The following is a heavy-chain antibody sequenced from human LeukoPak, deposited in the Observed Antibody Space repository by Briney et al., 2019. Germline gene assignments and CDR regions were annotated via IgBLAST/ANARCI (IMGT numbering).Heavy chain of an antibody. Sequence: GGSLRLSCAASGFTFSSHSMNWVRQAPGMGLEGVSYISGDSRAIYYADSVKGRFTISRDNAKNSLYLQMNSLRAEDTAVYYCARKPSGSYSDDAFDIWGQGTMVSVSS. CDR1: GFTFSSHS. CDR2: ISGDSRAI. V-gene: IGHV3-48*04. J-gene: IGHJ3*02. D-gene: IGHD1-26*01. CDR3: ARKPSGSYSDDAFDI.